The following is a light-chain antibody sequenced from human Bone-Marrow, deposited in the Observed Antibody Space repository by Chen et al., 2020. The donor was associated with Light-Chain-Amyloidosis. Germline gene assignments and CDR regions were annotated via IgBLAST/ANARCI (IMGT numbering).Light chain of an antibody. Sequence: QSALTQPASVSGSLGQSITISCTGTSSDIGAYNYVSWYQQYPGKAPKLIISDVSNRPLGVSNRFSGSKSGDTASLTISGLQAEDAAEYYCSSHSSSSAPVIFGGGTKLTVL. CDR3: SSHSSSSAPVI. CDR2: DVS. J-gene: IGLJ2*01. CDR1: SSDIGAYNY. V-gene: IGLV2-14*01.